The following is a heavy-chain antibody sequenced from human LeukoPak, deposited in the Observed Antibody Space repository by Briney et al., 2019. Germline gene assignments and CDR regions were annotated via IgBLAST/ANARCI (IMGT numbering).Heavy chain of an antibody. CDR2: ISSSASII. CDR1: GFSFSNYE. V-gene: IGHV3-48*03. D-gene: IGHD6-19*01. J-gene: IGHJ5*02. Sequence: HPGGSLRLSCAASGFSFSNYEMNWVRQAPGKGLEWVSYISSSASIIYYADSVKGRFTISRDNAKNSLYLQMSSLRAADTAVYYCARGVFYSSDYSTCFDPWGQGTLVTVS. CDR3: ARGVFYSSDYSTCFDP.